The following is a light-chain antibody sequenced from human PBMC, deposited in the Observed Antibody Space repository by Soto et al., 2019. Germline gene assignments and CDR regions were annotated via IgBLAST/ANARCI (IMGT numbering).Light chain of an antibody. CDR1: QTVTSNY. CDR3: QQYAGSPST. J-gene: IGKJ1*01. CDR2: GAS. V-gene: IGKV3-20*01. Sequence: EVVLKQSPGTLSLSPGESATLSCRASQTVTSNYLAWYQRKPGQAPRLLIYGASSRATDIPDRFSGSGSGTDFTLTITRLEPEDFAVYFCQQYAGSPSTFGQGTKVEIK.